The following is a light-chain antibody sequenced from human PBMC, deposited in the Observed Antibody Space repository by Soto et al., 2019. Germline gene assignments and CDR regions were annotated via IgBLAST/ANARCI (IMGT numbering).Light chain of an antibody. CDR1: QSVSTN. J-gene: IGKJ1*01. CDR2: AAS. CDR3: PQSEKWPCT. V-gene: IGKV3-15*01. Sequence: MNQSAAALSAYVGDRVTITCRASQSVSTNLAWYQHKPGQAPRLLIYAASTRATGVPARFSGSGSGTEFTLTISSLQSEDVAAYYCPQSEKWPCTSGQGTKVDI.